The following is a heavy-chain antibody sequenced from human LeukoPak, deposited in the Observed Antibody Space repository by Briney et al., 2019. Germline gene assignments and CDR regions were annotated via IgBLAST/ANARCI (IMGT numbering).Heavy chain of an antibody. CDR2: IIPIFGTT. CDR1: GGFFSNYA. CDR3: GRSVTMVRGVLRQTYHASDI. D-gene: IGHD3-10*01. J-gene: IGHJ3*02. V-gene: IGHV1-69*05. Sequence: SVKVSCKASGGFFSNYAISWVRQAPGHGLEWMGGIIPIFGTTNYAPNSQGRVTITTDNAKMPAHMELSSSRSDEPAFYYLGRSVTMVRGVLRQTYHASDIWGQGTMVIVSS.